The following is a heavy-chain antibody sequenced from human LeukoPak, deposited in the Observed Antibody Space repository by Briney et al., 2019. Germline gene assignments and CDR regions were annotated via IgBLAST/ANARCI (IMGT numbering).Heavy chain of an antibody. CDR2: INHSGST. Sequence: SETLSLTCAVYGGSFSGYYWSWIRQPPGKGLEWIGEINHSGSTNYNPSLKSRVTISVDTSKNQFSLKLSSVTAADTAVYYCARLRMRLGELSPFDYWGQGTLVTVSS. CDR1: GGSFSGYY. J-gene: IGHJ4*02. V-gene: IGHV4-34*01. D-gene: IGHD3-16*02. CDR3: ARLRMRLGELSPFDY.